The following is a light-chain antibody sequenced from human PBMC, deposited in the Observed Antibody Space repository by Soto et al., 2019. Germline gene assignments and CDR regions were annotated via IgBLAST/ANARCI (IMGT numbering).Light chain of an antibody. CDR3: CSYAGSYTLV. CDR1: SSDVGGYTY. J-gene: IGLJ2*01. CDR2: DVS. V-gene: IGLV2-11*01. Sequence: QSVLTQPRSVSGSPGQSVTISCTGTSSDVGGYTYVSWYQQHPGKAPKLMIYDVSKRPSGVPDRVSGSKSGNTASLTISGLQAEDEADYYCCSYAGSYTLVFGGGTKLTVL.